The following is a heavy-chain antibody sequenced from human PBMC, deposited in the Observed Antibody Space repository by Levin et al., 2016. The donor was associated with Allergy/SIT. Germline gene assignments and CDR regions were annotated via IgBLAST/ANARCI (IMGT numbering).Heavy chain of an antibody. J-gene: IGHJ4*02. CDR1: GFTFSSYA. V-gene: IGHV3-23*01. Sequence: GESLKISCAASGFTFSSYAMSWVRQAPGKGLEWVSTISDNDDTTYYADSVKGRFTISRDNSKNTLYLQINSLRAEDTATYFCAKPSSSWFDYWGLGALVTVSS. CDR2: ISDNDDTT. D-gene: IGHD2-2*01. CDR3: AKPSSSWFDY.